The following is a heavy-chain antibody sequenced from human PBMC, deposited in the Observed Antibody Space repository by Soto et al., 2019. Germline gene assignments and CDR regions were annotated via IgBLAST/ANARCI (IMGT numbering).Heavy chain of an antibody. CDR2: IYYSGST. CDR3: ARDRGGYQLIFHSFTYYGMDV. Sequence: SETLSLTCTVSGGSISSGGYYWSWIRQHPGKGLEWIGYIYYSGSTYYNPSLKSRVTISVDTSKNQFSLKLSSVTAAETAVYYCARDRGGYQLIFHSFTYYGMDVWGQGTTVTVYS. V-gene: IGHV4-31*03. CDR1: GGSISSGGYY. D-gene: IGHD2-2*01. J-gene: IGHJ6*02.